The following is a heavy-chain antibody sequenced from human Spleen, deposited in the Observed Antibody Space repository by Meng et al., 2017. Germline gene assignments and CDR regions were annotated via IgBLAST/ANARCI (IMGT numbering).Heavy chain of an antibody. CDR2: INPNTGGT. V-gene: IGHV1-2*06. CDR1: GYTFTAYY. CDR3: AKGITLVRGVIKRVDAFDL. Sequence: ASVKVSCKASGYTFTAYYIHWVRQAPGQGLEWMGRINPNTGGTNYAQKFQGRVTVTRDTSIITAFMDLSGLTSDDTALYYCAKGITLVRGVIKRVDAFDLWGQGTMVTVSS. J-gene: IGHJ3*01. D-gene: IGHD3-10*01.